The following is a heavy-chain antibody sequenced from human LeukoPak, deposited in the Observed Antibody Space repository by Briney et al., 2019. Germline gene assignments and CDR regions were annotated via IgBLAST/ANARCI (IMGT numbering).Heavy chain of an antibody. Sequence: SETLSLTCAVSGGSISSSNWWSWVRQPPGKGLEWIGEIYHSGSTNYNPSLKSRVTISIDTSKNQFSLKLSSVTAADTAVYYCARGVSSGHTHYFDYWGQGTLVTVSS. D-gene: IGHD6-19*01. J-gene: IGHJ4*02. CDR1: GGSISSSNW. V-gene: IGHV4-4*02. CDR2: IYHSGST. CDR3: ARGVSSGHTHYFDY.